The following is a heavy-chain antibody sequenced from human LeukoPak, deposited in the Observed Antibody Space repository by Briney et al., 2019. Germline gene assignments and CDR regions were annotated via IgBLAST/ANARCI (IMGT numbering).Heavy chain of an antibody. CDR3: AKELGELRFDH. J-gene: IGHJ4*02. V-gene: IGHV3-43*02. CDR2: ISGDGGST. Sequence: GGSLRLSCSASGFIFDDYAMHWVRQAPGKGLEWVSFISGDGGSTYYADSVKGRFTIFRDNSKNSLYLQMNSLRSEDTALYYCAKELGELRFDHWGQGTLVTVSS. D-gene: IGHD1-26*01. CDR1: GFIFDDYA.